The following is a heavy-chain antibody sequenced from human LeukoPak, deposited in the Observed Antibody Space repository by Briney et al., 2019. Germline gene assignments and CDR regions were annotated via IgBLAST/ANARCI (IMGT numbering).Heavy chain of an antibody. CDR3: ARGRVCSGGTCYSGRDYFDY. CDR1: GYTFTNWD. D-gene: IGHD2-15*01. V-gene: IGHV1-8*01. Sequence: GSAVNVSYKGSGYTFTNWDIKWVRQAAGQGVEWMGWMNPNSDNTGYAQRFQGRVTMPRNTSISTAYMELSSLRSEDTAVYYCARGRVCSGGTCYSGRDYFDYWGQGTLVTVSS. CDR2: MNPNSDNT. J-gene: IGHJ4*02.